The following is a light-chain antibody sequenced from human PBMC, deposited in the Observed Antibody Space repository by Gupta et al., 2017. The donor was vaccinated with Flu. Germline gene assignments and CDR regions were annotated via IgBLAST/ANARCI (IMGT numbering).Light chain of an antibody. CDR1: QSVSSY. J-gene: IGKJ2*03. V-gene: IGKV3-11*01. CDR3: QQRSNWPPMYS. CDR2: DAS. Sequence: EIVLTQSPATLSLSPGERATLSCRASQSVSSYLAWYQQKPGQAPRLLIYDASNRATGIPARFSGSGAGTDFTLTIGSREPEDFAVYYCQQRSNWPPMYSFGQGTKLEIK.